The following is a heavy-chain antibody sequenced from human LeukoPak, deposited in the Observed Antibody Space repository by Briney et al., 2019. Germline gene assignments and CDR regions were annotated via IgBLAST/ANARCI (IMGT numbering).Heavy chain of an antibody. J-gene: IGHJ4*02. D-gene: IGHD3-3*01. Sequence: GGSLRLSCAASGFTFSSYAMSWVRQAPGKGLEWVSAISGSGGSTYYADSVKGRFTISRDNSKNTLYLQMNSLRAEDTAVYYCARSGYDFWSGYLRAFDYWGQGTLVTVSS. CDR3: ARSGYDFWSGYLRAFDY. CDR1: GFTFSSYA. CDR2: ISGSGGST. V-gene: IGHV3-23*01.